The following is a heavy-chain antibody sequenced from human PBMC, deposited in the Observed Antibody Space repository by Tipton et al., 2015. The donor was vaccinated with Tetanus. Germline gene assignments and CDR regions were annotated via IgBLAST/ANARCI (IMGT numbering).Heavy chain of an antibody. J-gene: IGHJ4*02. CDR2: ISGDGSTI. D-gene: IGHD3-10*01. CDR1: GFIFSDYY. V-gene: IGHV3-11*01. Sequence: QLVQSGGDLVQPGGSLRLSCAASGFIFSDYYMSWIRKAPGRGLEWLSFISGDGSTIHYADSVKGRLTTSRDNAKNSLYLQMNSVRVEDTAVYYCGILVRGVLLTRVIEYWGQGTLVTVSS. CDR3: GILVRGVLLTRVIEY.